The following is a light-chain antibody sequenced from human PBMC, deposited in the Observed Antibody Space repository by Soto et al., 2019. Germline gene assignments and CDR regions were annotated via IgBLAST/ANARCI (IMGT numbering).Light chain of an antibody. CDR2: DVS. J-gene: IGKJ1*01. CDR1: QSVSSNY. CDR3: QQYGSSPT. V-gene: IGKV3-20*01. Sequence: EIVLTQSPGTLSLSPGERATLSCRSSQSVSSNYLAWYQQKPDQAPRLVIYDVSGRATGIPDRFIGSGSGTDFALAISRLEPEDFAVYYCQQYGSSPTFGQGTKVEIK.